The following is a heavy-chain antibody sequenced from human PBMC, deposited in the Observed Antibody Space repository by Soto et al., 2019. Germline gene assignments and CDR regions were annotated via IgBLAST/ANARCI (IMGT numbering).Heavy chain of an antibody. CDR1: GFTLSDYY. CDR3: ARYSGASSAGTTLLGFDY. Sequence: PGGSLRLSCAASGFTLSDYYMSWIRQAPGRGLEWVSYISGSSSDTHYADSVKGRFTISRDNAKNSLYLQMNSLRAEDTAVYYCARYSGASSAGTTLLGFDYWGQGTLVTVSS. V-gene: IGHV3-11*03. CDR2: ISGSSSDT. D-gene: IGHD6-19*01. J-gene: IGHJ4*02.